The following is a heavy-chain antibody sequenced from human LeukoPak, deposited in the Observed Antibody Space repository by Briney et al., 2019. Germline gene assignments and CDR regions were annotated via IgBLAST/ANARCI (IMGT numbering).Heavy chain of an antibody. V-gene: IGHV1-69*13. D-gene: IGHD3-22*01. CDR3: ARGFLRVSTYYYDSSGYYFDY. CDR1: RGTFSSYA. Sequence: SVKVSCKASRGTFSSYAISWVRQAPGQGLEWMGGIIPLFGTANYAQEFQGRVTITADESTSTAYMGLSSLRSEDTAVYYCARGFLRVSTYYYDSSGYYFDYWGQGTLVTVSS. CDR2: IIPLFGTA. J-gene: IGHJ4*02.